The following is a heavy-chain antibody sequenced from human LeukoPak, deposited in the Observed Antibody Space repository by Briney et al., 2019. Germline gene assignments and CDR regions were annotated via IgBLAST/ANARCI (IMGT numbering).Heavy chain of an antibody. CDR3: TTGTWIQLWLADY. J-gene: IGHJ4*02. CDR2: IKSKTDSGTT. V-gene: IGHV3-15*01. Sequence: GGSLRLSCAASGFTFSNACMTWVRQAPGKGLEWVGHIKSKTDSGTTDYAAPVKGRFTISRDDSKNTLYLQMNSLKTEDAAVYYCTTGTWIQLWLADYWGQGTLVTVSS. CDR1: GFTFSNAC. D-gene: IGHD5-18*01.